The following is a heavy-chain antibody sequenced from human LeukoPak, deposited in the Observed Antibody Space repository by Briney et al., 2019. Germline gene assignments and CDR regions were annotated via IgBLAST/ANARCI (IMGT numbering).Heavy chain of an antibody. V-gene: IGHV4-4*07. CDR3: ARQKIVSSGYYSASYYYYGMDV. Sequence: SETLSLTCTVSGGSISSYYWSWIRQPAGKGLEWIGRIYTSGSTNYNPSLKSRVTISVDTSKNQFSLKLSSVTAADTAVYYCARQKIVSSGYYSASYYYYGMDVWGQGTTVTVSS. J-gene: IGHJ6*02. CDR2: IYTSGST. CDR1: GGSISSYY. D-gene: IGHD3-22*01.